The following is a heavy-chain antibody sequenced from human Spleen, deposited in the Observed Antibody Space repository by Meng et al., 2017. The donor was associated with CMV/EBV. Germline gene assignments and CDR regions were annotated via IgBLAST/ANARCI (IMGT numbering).Heavy chain of an antibody. D-gene: IGHD2-15*01. CDR2: RSYDGSNK. V-gene: IGHV3-30-3*01. Sequence: LSCAASGCTFSSNAMHWVRQAPGKWLEWVAVRSYDGSNKYYADSVKGRFTISRDNSKNTLYLQMTSLTAEDTAVYYCARPRLRAFDIWGQGTMVTVSS. CDR3: ARPRLRAFDI. CDR1: GCTFSSNA. J-gene: IGHJ3*02.